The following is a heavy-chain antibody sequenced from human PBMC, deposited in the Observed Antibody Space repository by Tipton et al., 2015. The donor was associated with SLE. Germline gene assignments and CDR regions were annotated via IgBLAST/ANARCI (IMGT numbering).Heavy chain of an antibody. CDR3: YSSSSAEDCFDY. D-gene: IGHD6-6*01. CDR2: INHSGST. J-gene: IGHJ4*02. Sequence: TLSLTCAVYGGSFSGYYWSWIRQPPGKGLEWIGEINHSGSTNYNPSLKSRVTISVDTSKNQFSLKLSSVTAADTAVYYSYSSSSAEDCFDYWGQGTLVTVSS. CDR1: GGSFSGYY. V-gene: IGHV4-34*03.